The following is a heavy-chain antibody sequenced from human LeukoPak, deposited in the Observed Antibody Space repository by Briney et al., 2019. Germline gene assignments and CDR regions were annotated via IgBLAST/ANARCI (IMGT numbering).Heavy chain of an antibody. CDR3: TRRTTGHDY. CDR2: INHSGYT. J-gene: IGHJ4*02. CDR1: GVSFNDYY. Sequence: PSETLSLTCAASGVSFNDYYWSWVRQTPGKGLEWIGEINHSGYTNDSPSLKSRVTLSIDTSRKQFALNLRSVTVADTGIYYCTRRTTGHDYWGQGTLVTVSS. V-gene: IGHV4-34*01. D-gene: IGHD4-17*01.